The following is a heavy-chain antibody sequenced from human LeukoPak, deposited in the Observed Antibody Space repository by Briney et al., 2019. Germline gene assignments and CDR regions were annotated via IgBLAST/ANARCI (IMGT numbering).Heavy chain of an antibody. D-gene: IGHD6-13*01. J-gene: IGHJ4*02. Sequence: ASVKVSCKAFGYTFTSYGISWVRQAPGQGLEWMGWISAYNGNTNYAQKLQGRVTMTTDTSTSTAYMELRSLRSDNTAVYYCARRGYSSNWRHFDYWGQGTLVTVSS. CDR3: ARRGYSSNWRHFDY. CDR2: ISAYNGNT. V-gene: IGHV1-18*01. CDR1: GYTFTSYG.